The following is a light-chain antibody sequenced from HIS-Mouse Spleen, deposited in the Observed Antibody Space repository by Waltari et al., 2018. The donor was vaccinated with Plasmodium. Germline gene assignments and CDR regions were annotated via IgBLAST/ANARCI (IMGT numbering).Light chain of an antibody. V-gene: IGLV2-11*01. CDR1: SSDVGGYNS. CDR2: DVS. J-gene: IGLJ3*02. CDR3: CSYAGSYTWV. Sequence: QSALTQPRSVSGSPGQSVTISCTGTSSDVGGYNSVSWYQQHPGKAPKLMIYDVSNRHAGVPDRFSGSKSGNTATRTISELQAEDEADYYCCSYAGSYTWVFGGGTKLTVL.